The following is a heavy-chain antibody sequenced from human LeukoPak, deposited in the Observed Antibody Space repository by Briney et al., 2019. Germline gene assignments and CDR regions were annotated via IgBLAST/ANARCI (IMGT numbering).Heavy chain of an antibody. D-gene: IGHD6-19*01. J-gene: IGHJ4*02. CDR3: AKGQYYFDY. Sequence: GGSLRLSCAASGFTFSNYAMNWVRQAPGKGLEWVSVISGGGGSTYYADSVKGRFTISRDNSKNTLYLQMNSLRAEDTAVYHCAKGQYYFDYWGQGTLVTVSS. CDR2: ISGGGGST. CDR1: GFTFSNYA. V-gene: IGHV3-23*01.